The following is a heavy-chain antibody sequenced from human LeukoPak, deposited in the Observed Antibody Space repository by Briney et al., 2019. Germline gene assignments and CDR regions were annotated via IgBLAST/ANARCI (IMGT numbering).Heavy chain of an antibody. Sequence: PGGSLRLSCAASGLTFSSSWMTWVRQTPGKGLEWVANIKEDGSEKYYVDSVKGRLTISRDNAKNSLYLQMNSLRAEDTALYYCATDVGADWGQGTLVTVSS. CDR3: ATDVGAD. CDR2: IKEDGSEK. J-gene: IGHJ4*02. CDR1: GLTFSSSW. V-gene: IGHV3-7*01.